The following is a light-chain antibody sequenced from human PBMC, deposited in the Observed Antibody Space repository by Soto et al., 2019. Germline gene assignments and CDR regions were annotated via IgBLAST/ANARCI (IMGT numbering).Light chain of an antibody. CDR1: QGIRND. V-gene: IGKV1-6*01. J-gene: IGKJ1*01. CDR2: AAS. CDR3: QQDYDYPWT. Sequence: AIQMTQSPSSLSASVGDRVTITCRASQGIRNDLGWYQQKPGKAPKVLIYAASTLQGGVPSRFSGSGSGTDFTLTISSLQPEDFAIYYCQQDYDYPWTFGQGTKVDI.